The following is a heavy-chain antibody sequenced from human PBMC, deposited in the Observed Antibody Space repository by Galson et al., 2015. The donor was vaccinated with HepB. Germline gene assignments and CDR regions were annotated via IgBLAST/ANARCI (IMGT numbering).Heavy chain of an antibody. CDR1: GFTFSSYA. D-gene: IGHD6-19*01. V-gene: IGHV3-23*01. J-gene: IGHJ3*02. CDR2: LSGSGGGP. Sequence: SLRLSCAASGFTFSSYAMSWVRQAPGKGLEWVSSLSGSGGGPNYADSVRGRFTISRDNSKNTLYLQMNSLRAEDTAVYHCAKAARYGSVLSTDAYDIWGQGTTVTVSS. CDR3: AKAARYGSVLSTDAYDI.